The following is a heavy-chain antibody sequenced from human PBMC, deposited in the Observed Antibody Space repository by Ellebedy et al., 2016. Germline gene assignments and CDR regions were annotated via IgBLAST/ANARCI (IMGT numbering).Heavy chain of an antibody. CDR2: ISGSGGST. D-gene: IGHD2-15*01. CDR3: AKDPAYCSGGSCYQSFDP. Sequence: GESLKISXAASGFTFSSYAMSWVRQAPGKGLEWVSAISGSGGSTYYADSVKGRFTISRDNSKNTLYLQMNSLRAEDTAVYYCAKDPAYCSGGSCYQSFDPWGQGTLVTVSS. V-gene: IGHV3-23*01. CDR1: GFTFSSYA. J-gene: IGHJ5*02.